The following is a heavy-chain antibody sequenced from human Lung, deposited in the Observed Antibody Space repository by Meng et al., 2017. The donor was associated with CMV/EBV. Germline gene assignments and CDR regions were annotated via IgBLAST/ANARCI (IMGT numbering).Heavy chain of an antibody. V-gene: IGHV1-8*02. J-gene: IGHJ6*02. CDR2: MNANSGNT. CDR3: ARTQIAVEAGGTKTKYCYYGLDG. Sequence: ASVKVSCKASGYTFSTYDINWMRQAPEQGLEWMGWMNANSGNTGYAQRFQGRVSMTRDTSTRTAYMELRSLRSEDTAVYYCARTQIAVEAGGTKTKYCYYGLDGWGQGTTVTVS. CDR1: GYTFSTYD. D-gene: IGHD2-21*01.